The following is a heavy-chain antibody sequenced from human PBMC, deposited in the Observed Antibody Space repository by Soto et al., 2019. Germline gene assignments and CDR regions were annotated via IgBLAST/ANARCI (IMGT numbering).Heavy chain of an antibody. CDR3: ARVADEQWELTTGPYWFDY. J-gene: IGHJ4*02. V-gene: IGHV4-61*01. D-gene: IGHD1-26*01. CDR1: GGSVSSGSYY. CDR2: IYYSGST. Sequence: QVQLQESGPRLVKPSETLSLTCTVSGGSVSSGSYYWSWIRQPPGKGLEWIGYIYYSGSTNYNPSLKSRVTISVDTSKNQFSLKLSSVTAADTAVYYCARVADEQWELTTGPYWFDYWGQGTLVTVSS.